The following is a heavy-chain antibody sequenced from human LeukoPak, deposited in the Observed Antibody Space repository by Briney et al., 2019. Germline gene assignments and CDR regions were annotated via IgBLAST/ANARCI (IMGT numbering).Heavy chain of an antibody. CDR2: IYYSGST. V-gene: IGHV4-59*08. CDR1: GGSISSYY. CDR3: ARQNLDCSGGSCYGKYYFDY. Sequence: SETLSLTCTVSGGSISSYYLSWIRQPPGKGLEWIGYIYYSGSTNYNPSLKSRVTISVDTSKNQFSLKLSSVTAADTAVYYCARQNLDCSGGSCYGKYYFDYWGQGTLVTVSS. J-gene: IGHJ4*02. D-gene: IGHD2-15*01.